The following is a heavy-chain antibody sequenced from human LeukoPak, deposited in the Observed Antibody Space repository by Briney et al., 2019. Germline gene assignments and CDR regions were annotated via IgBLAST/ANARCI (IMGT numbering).Heavy chain of an antibody. V-gene: IGHV4-34*01. D-gene: IGHD6-25*01. CDR2: INHSGST. Sequence: PSETLSLTCAVYGGSFSGYYWSWIRQPPGKGLEWIGEINHSGSTNYNPSLKSRVTISVDTSKNQFSLKLSPVTAADTAVYYCARGVSGYYYYGMDVWGQGTTVTVSS. CDR1: GGSFSGYY. J-gene: IGHJ6*02. CDR3: ARGVSGYYYYGMDV.